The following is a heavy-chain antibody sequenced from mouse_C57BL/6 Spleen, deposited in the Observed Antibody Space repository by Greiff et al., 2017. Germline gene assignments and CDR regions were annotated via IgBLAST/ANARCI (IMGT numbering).Heavy chain of an antibody. D-gene: IGHD4-1*01. CDR3: ASGDSNWAFAY. V-gene: IGHV1-26*01. J-gene: IGHJ3*01. CDR1: GYTFTDYY. Sequence: EVQLQQSGPELVKPGASVKISCKASGYTFTDYYMNWVKQSHGKSLEWIGDINPNNGGTRYNQKFKGKATLTVDKSSSTAYMERRSLTSEDSAVYYCASGDSNWAFAYWGQGTLVTVSA. CDR2: INPNNGGT.